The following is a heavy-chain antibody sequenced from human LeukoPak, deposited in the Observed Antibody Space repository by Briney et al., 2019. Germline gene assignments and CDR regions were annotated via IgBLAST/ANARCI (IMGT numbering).Heavy chain of an antibody. CDR3: AKIPVYPYDFPRFDP. Sequence: PGGSLRLSCAASGFTFSSYAMSWVRQAPGKGLEWVSAISGSGGSTYYADSVKGRFTISRDNSKNTLYLQMNSLRAEDTAVYYCAKIPVYPYDFPRFDPWGQGTLVTVSS. V-gene: IGHV3-23*01. CDR1: GFTFSSYA. CDR2: ISGSGGST. D-gene: IGHD3-3*01. J-gene: IGHJ5*02.